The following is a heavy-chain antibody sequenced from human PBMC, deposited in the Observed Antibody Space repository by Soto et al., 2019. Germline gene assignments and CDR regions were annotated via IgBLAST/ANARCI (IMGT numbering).Heavy chain of an antibody. J-gene: IGHJ5*02. D-gene: IGHD6-13*01. V-gene: IGHV4-31*03. Sequence: QVQLQESGPGLVKPSQTLFLTCTVSGGSISSGGYYWSWIRQHPGKGLEWIGYIYYSGSTYYNPSLKSRVTISVDTSKNQFSLKLSSVTAADTAVYYCARAAHYSSPFRWFDPWGQGTLVTASS. CDR1: GGSISSGGYY. CDR3: ARAAHYSSPFRWFDP. CDR2: IYYSGST.